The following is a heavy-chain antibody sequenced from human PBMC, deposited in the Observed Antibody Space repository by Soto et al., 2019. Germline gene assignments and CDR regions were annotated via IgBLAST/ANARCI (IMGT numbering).Heavy chain of an antibody. CDR1: GLPFSSYA. CDR2: ISGSGGST. V-gene: IGHV3-23*01. J-gene: IGHJ4*02. D-gene: IGHD6-13*01. CDR3: AKEFSAGNGSPPDF. Sequence: GGSLRLSCAASGLPFSSYALSWVRQAPGKGLDWVSAISGSGGSTYSADSLKCRFTISREHSKNRLYLKMSSLGADDTVVYYWAKEFSAGNGSPPDFWRQGSLVTVSS.